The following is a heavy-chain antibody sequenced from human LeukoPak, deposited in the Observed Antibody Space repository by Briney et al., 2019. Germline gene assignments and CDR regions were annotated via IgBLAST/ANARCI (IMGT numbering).Heavy chain of an antibody. J-gene: IGHJ5*02. CDR1: GYTFTDYY. CDR2: VDPEDGET. D-gene: IGHD3-3*01. Sequence: GASVKVSCKASGYTFTDYYMHWVQQAPGKGLEWMGRVDPEDGETIYAEKFQGRVTITADTYTDTAYMELSSLRSEDTAVYYCATVSPRPPVLRFLEWSPAWGQGTLVTVSS. CDR3: ATVSPRPPVLRFLEWSPA. V-gene: IGHV1-69-2*01.